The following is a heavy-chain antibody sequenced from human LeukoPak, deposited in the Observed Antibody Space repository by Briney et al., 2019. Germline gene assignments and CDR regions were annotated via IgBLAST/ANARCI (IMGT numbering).Heavy chain of an antibody. CDR1: GYTFTSYD. J-gene: IGHJ4*02. CDR3: ARSLLYGSSWARPFDY. Sequence: ASVKVSCKASGYTFTSYDINWVRQATGQGLEWMGWMNPNSGNTGYAQKFQGRVTMTRNTSISTAYMELSSLRSEDTAVYYCARSLLYGSSWARPFDYWGQGALVTVSS. V-gene: IGHV1-8*01. D-gene: IGHD6-13*01. CDR2: MNPNSGNT.